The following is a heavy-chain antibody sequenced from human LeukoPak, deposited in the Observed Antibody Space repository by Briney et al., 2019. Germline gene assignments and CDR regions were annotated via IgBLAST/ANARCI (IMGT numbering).Heavy chain of an antibody. CDR1: GFTFSSYS. D-gene: IGHD2-21*02. CDR3: ARDTIYCGGDCYWGYYFDD. J-gene: IGHJ4*02. V-gene: IGHV3-21*01. CDR2: ISSSSSYI. Sequence: GGSLRLSCAASGFTFSSYSMNWVPPAPGKGLEWVSSISSSSSYIYYTDSVKGRFTISRDNAKNSLYLQMNSLRAEDTAVYYCARDTIYCGGDCYWGYYFDDWGKGTLVTVSS.